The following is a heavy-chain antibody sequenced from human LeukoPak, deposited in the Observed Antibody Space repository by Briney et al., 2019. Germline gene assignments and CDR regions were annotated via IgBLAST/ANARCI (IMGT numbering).Heavy chain of an antibody. CDR3: ARSAGHCNNGVCFTDYYIDV. Sequence: SETLSLTCIVSGGSISSYYWSWIRQPPGKGLEWIGNIYYRGSTNYNPSLNSRVIMSVDTTNNQFSLRLSSVTAADTAVYYCARSAGHCNNGVCFTDYYIDVWGTGTTVTVSS. CDR2: IYYRGST. CDR1: GGSISSYY. D-gene: IGHD2-8*01. J-gene: IGHJ6*03. V-gene: IGHV4-59*01.